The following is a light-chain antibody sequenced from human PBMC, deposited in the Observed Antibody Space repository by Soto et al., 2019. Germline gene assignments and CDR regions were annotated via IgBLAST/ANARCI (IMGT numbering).Light chain of an antibody. CDR3: QQYNNWPHT. V-gene: IGKV3-15*01. CDR2: GAS. CDR1: QSVSSN. J-gene: IGKJ2*01. Sequence: EIVMTQSPATLSVSPGERATLSCRASQSVSSNLAWYQQKPGQAPGLLIFGASTRATGIPAWFSGSGSGTEFTLTISSLQSEDFAVYYCQQYNNWPHTFGQGTKLEIK.